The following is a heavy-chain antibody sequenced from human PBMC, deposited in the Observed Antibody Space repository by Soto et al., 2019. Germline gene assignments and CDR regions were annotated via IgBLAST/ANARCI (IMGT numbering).Heavy chain of an antibody. CDR1: GGSIIVGANC. D-gene: IGHD3-10*01. J-gene: IGHJ4*02. CDR2: IYYGGNT. Sequence: SETLSLTCSVSGGSIIVGANCWTLIRQPPGKGLEWIGYIYYGGNTDYNPSLLSRVTISRDTSKNQFSLQLGSVTAADTAMYYCARASGIREEYYLDYWGQGTPVTVSS. V-gene: IGHV4-61*08. CDR3: ARASGIREEYYLDY.